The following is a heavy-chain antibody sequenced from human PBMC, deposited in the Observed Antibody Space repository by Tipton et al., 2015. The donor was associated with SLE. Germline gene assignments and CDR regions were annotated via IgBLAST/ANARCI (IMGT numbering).Heavy chain of an antibody. D-gene: IGHD1-26*01. CDR1: GYTFTSYD. CDR3: AGGWGSYIVGAASWFDP. CDR2: MNPNSGNT. J-gene: IGHJ5*02. Sequence: QLVQSGAEVKKPGASVKVSCKASGYTFTSYDINWVRQATGQGLEWMGWMNPNSGNTGYAQKFQGRVTMTRNTSISTAYMELSSLRSEATAVYYCAGGWGSYIVGAASWFDPWGQGTLVTVSS. V-gene: IGHV1-8*02.